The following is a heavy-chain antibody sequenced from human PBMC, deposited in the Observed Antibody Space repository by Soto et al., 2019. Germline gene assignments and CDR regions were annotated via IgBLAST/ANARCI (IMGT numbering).Heavy chain of an antibody. CDR2: IIPIFGTA. J-gene: IGHJ6*02. Sequence: SVKVSCKASGGTFSSYAISWVRQAPGQGLEWMGGIIPIFGTANYAQKFQGRVTITADESTSTAYMELSSLRSEDTAVYYCARGYCSGGSCYSVSYYYYGMEVWGQGTTVTAP. CDR3: ARGYCSGGSCYSVSYYYYGMEV. CDR1: GGTFSSYA. D-gene: IGHD2-15*01. V-gene: IGHV1-69*13.